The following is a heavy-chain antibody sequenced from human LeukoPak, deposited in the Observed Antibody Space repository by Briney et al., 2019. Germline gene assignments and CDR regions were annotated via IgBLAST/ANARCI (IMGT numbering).Heavy chain of an antibody. V-gene: IGHV4-31*03. CDR2: IYYSGST. J-gene: IGHJ4*02. CDR1: GGSISSGGYY. Sequence: PSQTLSLTCTVSGGSISSGGYYWSWIRQHPGKGLEWIGYIYYSGSTYYNPSLKSRVTISVDTSKNQFSLKLSSVTAADTAVYYCARLGYCSGGSCYSLKIDYWGQGTLVTVSS. CDR3: ARLGYCSGGSCYSLKIDY. D-gene: IGHD2-15*01.